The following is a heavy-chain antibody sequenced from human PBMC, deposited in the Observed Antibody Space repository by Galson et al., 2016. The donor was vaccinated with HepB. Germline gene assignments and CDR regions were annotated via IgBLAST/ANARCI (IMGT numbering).Heavy chain of an antibody. V-gene: IGHV3-7*04. J-gene: IGHJ3*02. CDR2: INQNGGRN. Sequence: SLRLSCAASRLTFSTYWMTWVRQAPGNGLEWVANINQNGGRNNYVDSVKGRFTISSDNAKNSLYLQMDTLRPEDTAIYSCARDRSPVHANNWYEALDSWGQGTVVTVSS. CDR3: ARDRSPVHANNWYEALDS. CDR1: RLTFSTYW. D-gene: IGHD2-15*01.